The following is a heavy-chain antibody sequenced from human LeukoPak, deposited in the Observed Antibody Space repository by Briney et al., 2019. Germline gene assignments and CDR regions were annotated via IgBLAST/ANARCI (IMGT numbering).Heavy chain of an antibody. Sequence: ASVKVSCKASGYTFTGYYMHWVRQAPGQGLEWMGWINPNSGGTNYAQKFQGRVTMTWDTSISTAYMELSRLRSDDTAVYYCASGGSYCSSTSCYWVDYWGLGTLVTVSS. D-gene: IGHD2-2*01. V-gene: IGHV1-2*02. CDR3: ASGGSYCSSTSCYWVDY. CDR1: GYTFTGYY. J-gene: IGHJ4*02. CDR2: INPNSGGT.